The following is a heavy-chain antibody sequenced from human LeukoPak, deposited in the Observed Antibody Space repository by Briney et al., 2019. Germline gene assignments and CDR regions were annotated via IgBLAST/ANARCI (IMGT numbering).Heavy chain of an antibody. V-gene: IGHV3-30*03. D-gene: IGHD3-3*01. CDR3: LGLYDFWTDY. CDR1: GFTFSSYG. J-gene: IGHJ4*02. CDR2: ISYDGSNK. Sequence: PGGSLRLSCAASGFTFSSYGMHWVRQAPGKGLEWVAAISYDGSNKYYADSVKGRFTISRDNSKNTLYLQMNSLRAEDTAVYYCLGLYDFWTDYWGQGTLVTVSS.